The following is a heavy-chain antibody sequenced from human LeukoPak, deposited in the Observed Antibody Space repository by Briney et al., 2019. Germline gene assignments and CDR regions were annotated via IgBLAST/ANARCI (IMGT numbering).Heavy chain of an antibody. J-gene: IGHJ4*02. Sequence: GGSLRLSCAASGFTFSSYAMSWVRQAPGKGLEWVSSISDSGCSTYYADSVKGRFTISRDNSKNTLYLQMTSLRAEDTAVYYCAKDAVAGSLPLYYFDQWGQGTLVTVSS. CDR3: AKDAVAGSLPLYYFDQ. CDR1: GFTFSSYA. D-gene: IGHD6-19*01. CDR2: ISDSGCST. V-gene: IGHV3-23*01.